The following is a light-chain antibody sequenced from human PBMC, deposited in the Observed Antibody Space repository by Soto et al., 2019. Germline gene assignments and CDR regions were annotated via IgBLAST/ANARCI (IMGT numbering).Light chain of an antibody. CDR3: ISYTSRSTLEV. V-gene: IGLV2-14*01. CDR2: EVS. Sequence: QSALTQPASVSGSPGQSITISCTGTSSDVGGYNYVSWYQQHPGKAPKLMIYEVSNRPSGVSNRFSGSKSGNTASLTISGLQAEDEADYYCISYTSRSTLEVFGTGTKLTVL. CDR1: SSDVGGYNY. J-gene: IGLJ1*01.